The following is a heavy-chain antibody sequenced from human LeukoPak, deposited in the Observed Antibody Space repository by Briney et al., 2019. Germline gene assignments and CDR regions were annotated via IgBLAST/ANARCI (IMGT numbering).Heavy chain of an antibody. CDR1: GFTFSNFW. J-gene: IGHJ4*02. CDR2: INTDGSST. D-gene: IGHD2-15*01. CDR3: AREWWFLDY. Sequence: PGGSLRLSCAATGFTFSNFWMHWVRQAPGKGLVWVSRINTDGSSTNYADSVKGRFTISRDNARNSLYPQMNSLRAEDTAVYYCAREWWFLDYWGQGTLVTVSS. V-gene: IGHV3-74*01.